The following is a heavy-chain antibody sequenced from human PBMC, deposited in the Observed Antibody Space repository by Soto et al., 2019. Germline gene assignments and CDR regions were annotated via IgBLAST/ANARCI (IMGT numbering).Heavy chain of an antibody. Sequence: EVQLVESGGGLVQPGGSLRLSCAASGFTFSNFWVNWVRQAPGKGLEWVANIKQDGSEKYYVDSVKGRFTIFRDNAKNLLYLQMNSLRAEDTAVYYCARGGYFYSWEDYWGQGTLVTVSS. CDR2: IKQDGSEK. V-gene: IGHV3-7*03. J-gene: IGHJ4*02. D-gene: IGHD3-22*01. CDR1: GFTFSNFW. CDR3: ARGGYFYSWEDY.